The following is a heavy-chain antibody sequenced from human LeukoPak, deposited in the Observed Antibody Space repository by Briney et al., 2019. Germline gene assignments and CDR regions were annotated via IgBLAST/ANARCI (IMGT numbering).Heavy chain of an antibody. V-gene: IGHV1-8*01. J-gene: IGHJ5*02. CDR2: VNPNSGNT. CDR3: ARSPTCRRGFGACVNWFDP. CDR1: GYTFTSYD. D-gene: IGHD3-10*01. Sequence: ASVKVSCKASGYTFTSYDINWVRQATGQGLEWMGWVNPNSGNTGYAQKSQGRVTMTRNTSISTAYMELSSLRSEDTAVYYCARSPTCRRGFGACVNWFDPWGQGTLVTVSS.